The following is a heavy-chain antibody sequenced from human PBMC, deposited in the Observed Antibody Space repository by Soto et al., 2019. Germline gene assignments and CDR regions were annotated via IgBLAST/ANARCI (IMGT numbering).Heavy chain of an antibody. V-gene: IGHV4-39*02. Sequence: QLQLQESGPGLVKPSETLSLTCTVSGGPIRSSSHYWGWIRQSPGTGLEWIGSIDESGDSYYNPSLKSRVTIFVDTSKNQFSLKLISVTGADSALYYCAREGGYVDYWGQGTLVTVSS. CDR2: IDESGDS. D-gene: IGHD1-1*01. CDR3: AREGGYVDY. J-gene: IGHJ4*02. CDR1: GGPIRSSSHY.